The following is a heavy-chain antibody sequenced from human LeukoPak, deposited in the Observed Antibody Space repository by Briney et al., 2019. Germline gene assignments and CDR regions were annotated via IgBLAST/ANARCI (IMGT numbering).Heavy chain of an antibody. CDR2: ISAYNGNT. D-gene: IGHD3-22*01. CDR3: ARVDDSSGYWLPNY. CDR1: GYTFTSYG. V-gene: IGHV1-18*01. Sequence: ASVKVSCKASGYTFTSYGISWVRQAPGQGLERMGWISAYNGNTNYAQKLQGRVTMTTDTSTSTAYMELRGLRSDDTAVYYCARVDDSSGYWLPNYWGQGTLVTVSS. J-gene: IGHJ4*02.